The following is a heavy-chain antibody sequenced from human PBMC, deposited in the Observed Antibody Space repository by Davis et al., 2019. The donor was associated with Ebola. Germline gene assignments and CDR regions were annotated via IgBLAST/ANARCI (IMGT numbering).Heavy chain of an antibody. CDR3: ARGQGYCSSTSCSTNWFDP. J-gene: IGHJ5*02. Sequence: SETLSLTCAVYGGSFSGYYWSWIRQPPGKGLEWIGEIYQSGSTNYNPSLKSRVTISVDKSKNQFSLKLSSVTAADTAVYYCARGQGYCSSTSCSTNWFDPWGQGTLVTVSS. CDR2: IYQSGST. CDR1: GGSFSGYY. D-gene: IGHD2-2*01. V-gene: IGHV4-34*01.